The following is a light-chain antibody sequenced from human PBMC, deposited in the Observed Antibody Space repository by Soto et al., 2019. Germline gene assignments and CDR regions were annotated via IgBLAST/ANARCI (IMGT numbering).Light chain of an antibody. CDR1: QDVSSY. CDR2: AAS. Sequence: DIQMTQSPSTLSGSVGDRVTITCRASQDVSSYLVWYQQKPGKAPELLIYAASTLQSGVPLRFSGSGSGTEFTLTISSLQPEDFATYYCQQLSYYPRTFGQGTKLGIK. J-gene: IGKJ2*01. V-gene: IGKV1-9*01. CDR3: QQLSYYPRT.